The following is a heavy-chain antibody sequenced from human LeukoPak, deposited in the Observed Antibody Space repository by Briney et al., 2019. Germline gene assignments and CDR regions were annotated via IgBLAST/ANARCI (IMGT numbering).Heavy chain of an antibody. D-gene: IGHD6-13*01. CDR2: ISSSGSTI. CDR1: GFTFSDYY. Sequence: GGSLRLSCAASGFTFSDYYMSWIRQAPGKGLEWVSYISSSGSTIYYADSVKGRFTISRDNAKNSLYMKMNRLRAEDTAVYYCATWSSSWTNHYYYYYYMDVWGKGTTVTVSS. V-gene: IGHV3-11*04. CDR3: ATWSSSWTNHYYYYYYMDV. J-gene: IGHJ6*03.